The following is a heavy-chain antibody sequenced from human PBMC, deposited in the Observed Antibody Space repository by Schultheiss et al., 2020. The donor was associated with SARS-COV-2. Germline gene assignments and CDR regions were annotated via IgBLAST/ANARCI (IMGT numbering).Heavy chain of an antibody. CDR2: IYTSGST. CDR3: ARTTYSSGWSYYYYMDV. V-gene: IGHV4-4*07. CDR1: GGSISSYY. Sequence: SETLSLTCTVSGGSISSYYWSWIRQPPGKGLEWIGRIYTSGSTNYNPSLKSRVTISVDTSKNQFSLKLSSVTAADTAVYYCARTTYSSGWSYYYYMDVWGKGTTVTVSS. J-gene: IGHJ6*03. D-gene: IGHD6-19*01.